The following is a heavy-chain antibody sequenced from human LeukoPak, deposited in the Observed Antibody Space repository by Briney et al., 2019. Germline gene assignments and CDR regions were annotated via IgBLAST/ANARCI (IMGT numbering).Heavy chain of an antibody. CDR1: GFTFSSYE. CDR2: ISSSGSTI. Sequence: GGSLRLSCAASGFTFSSYEMNWVGQAPGGGLEGGSYISSSGSTIYYADSVEGRLTISRDKAKNLLYLQKNGLRAEDTAVYYCAGHRYDSRGYSYWFAPWGQRTLVTVSS. D-gene: IGHD3-22*01. CDR3: AGHRYDSRGYSYWFAP. V-gene: IGHV3-48*03. J-gene: IGHJ5*02.